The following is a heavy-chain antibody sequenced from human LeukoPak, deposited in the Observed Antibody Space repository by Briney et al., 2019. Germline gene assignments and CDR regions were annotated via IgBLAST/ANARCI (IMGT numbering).Heavy chain of an antibody. J-gene: IGHJ4*02. CDR2: INSDGSST. CDR1: GFTFSDYY. V-gene: IGHV3-74*01. D-gene: IGHD6-13*01. Sequence: PGGSLRLSCAASGFTFSDYYMSWIRQAPGKGLVWVSRINSDGSSTNYADSVKGRFTISRDNAKNSLYLQMNSLRAEDTGVYYCARVGTRYNSSWSQFDYWGQGTLVTVSS. CDR3: ARVGTRYNSSWSQFDY.